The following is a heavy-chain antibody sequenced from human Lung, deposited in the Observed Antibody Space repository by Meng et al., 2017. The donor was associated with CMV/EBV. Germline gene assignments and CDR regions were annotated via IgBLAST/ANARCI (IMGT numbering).Heavy chain of an antibody. CDR2: IRYDGNNK. Sequence: SCAASGFTFSIYGMHWVRQAPGKGLEWVAFIRYDGNNKYYRDSVKGRFTISRDNSKNTLYLQINRLRPDDTAVYYCASYTQAWYNSGSWGQGTLVTVSS. J-gene: IGHJ4*02. V-gene: IGHV3-30*02. CDR3: ASYTQAWYNSGS. CDR1: GFTFSIYG. D-gene: IGHD6-19*01.